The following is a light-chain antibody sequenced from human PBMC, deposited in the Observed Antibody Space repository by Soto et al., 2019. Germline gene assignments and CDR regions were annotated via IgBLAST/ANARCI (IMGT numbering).Light chain of an antibody. J-gene: IGLJ1*01. V-gene: IGLV2-14*01. CDR2: DVS. CDR1: SSDVGGYNY. CDR3: SSYTSSSTLV. Sequence: QSALTQPASVSGSPGQSITISCTGTSSDVGGYNYVSWYQQHPGKAPKLMIYDVSNRPSGVSNRFSGSKSGNTASLTISRLQAEYEADYYCSSYTSSSTLVFGTGTKVTVL.